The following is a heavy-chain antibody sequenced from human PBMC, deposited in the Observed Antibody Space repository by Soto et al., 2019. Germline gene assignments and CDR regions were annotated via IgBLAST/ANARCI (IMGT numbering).Heavy chain of an antibody. CDR3: ALSILGATEMYNCFDS. CDR2: IIPIFGTA. D-gene: IGHD1-26*01. CDR1: GGTFSSYA. Sequence: SVKVSCKASGGTFSSYAISWVRQAPGQGLEWMGGIIPIFGTANYAQKFQGRVTMTADESTSTAYMELSSLRSEDTAVYYCALSILGATEMYNCFDSWGQGTLVTVSS. V-gene: IGHV1-69*13. J-gene: IGHJ5*01.